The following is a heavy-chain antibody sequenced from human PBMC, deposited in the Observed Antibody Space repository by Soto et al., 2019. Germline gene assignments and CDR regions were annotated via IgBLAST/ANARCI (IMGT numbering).Heavy chain of an antibody. CDR3: ARDPKTSGGQHWAFNYFDS. CDR2: ISYDGTNK. V-gene: IGHV3-30-3*01. D-gene: IGHD7-27*01. Sequence: QPGGSLRLSCAASGFSFSISPMHWVRQAPGKGPEWVALISYDGTNKFYADSVKGRFTISRDNSKSTLYLQVDSLRPEDAAVYYCARDPKTSGGQHWAFNYFDSWGQGTLVTAPQ. CDR1: GFSFSISP. J-gene: IGHJ4*02.